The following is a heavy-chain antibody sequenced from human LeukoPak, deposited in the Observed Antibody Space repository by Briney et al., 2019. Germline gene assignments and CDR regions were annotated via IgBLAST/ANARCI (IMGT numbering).Heavy chain of an antibody. D-gene: IGHD3-22*01. V-gene: IGHV1-18*01. Sequence: ASAKVSCKASGYTFTSYGISWVRQAPGQGLEWMGWISAYNGNTNYAQKLQGRVTMTTDTSTSTAYMELRSLRSDDTAVYYCARDYYYYDSSVTDYWGQGTLVTVSS. J-gene: IGHJ4*02. CDR3: ARDYYYYDSSVTDY. CDR2: ISAYNGNT. CDR1: GYTFTSYG.